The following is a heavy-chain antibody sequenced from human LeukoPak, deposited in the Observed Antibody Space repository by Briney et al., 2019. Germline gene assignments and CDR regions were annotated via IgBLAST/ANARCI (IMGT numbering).Heavy chain of an antibody. CDR1: GYTFTSYG. V-gene: IGHV1-18*01. D-gene: IGHD2-2*01. CDR2: ISAYNGNT. Sequence: GASVKVSCKASGYTFTSYGISWVRQAPGQGLEWMGWISAYNGNTNYAQKLQGRVTMTTDTSTSTAYMELRSLRSDDPAVYYCARDYCSSTSCYVAFDPWGQGTLVTVSS. J-gene: IGHJ5*02. CDR3: ARDYCSSTSCYVAFDP.